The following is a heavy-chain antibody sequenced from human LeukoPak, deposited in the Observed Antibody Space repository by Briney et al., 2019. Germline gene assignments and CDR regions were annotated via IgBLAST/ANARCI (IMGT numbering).Heavy chain of an antibody. Sequence: ASVKVSCKASGGTFSSYAISWVRQAPGQGLEWMGRIIPILGIANYAQKFQGRVTMTRDTSTSTVYMELSSLRSEDTAVYYCARVFKGGGLYAFDIWGQGTMVTVSS. J-gene: IGHJ3*02. CDR3: ARVFKGGGLYAFDI. CDR2: IIPILGIA. CDR1: GGTFSSYA. D-gene: IGHD3-16*01. V-gene: IGHV1-69*04.